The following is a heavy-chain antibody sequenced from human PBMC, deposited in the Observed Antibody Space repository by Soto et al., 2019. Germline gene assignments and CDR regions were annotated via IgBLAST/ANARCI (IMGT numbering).Heavy chain of an antibody. J-gene: IGHJ6*02. Sequence: QVQLVQSGAEVKKPGASVKVSCKASGYTFTSYGLSWGRQAPGQGLEWMGWINGYTGNTNYAQKFQGRVTMTTDTSTNTAYLDLWTLISDDTAVYYCARSWVTGKGGIDVWGQGTTVTVSS. CDR3: ARSWVTGKGGIDV. V-gene: IGHV1-18*01. CDR1: GYTFTSYG. D-gene: IGHD3-16*01. CDR2: INGYTGNT.